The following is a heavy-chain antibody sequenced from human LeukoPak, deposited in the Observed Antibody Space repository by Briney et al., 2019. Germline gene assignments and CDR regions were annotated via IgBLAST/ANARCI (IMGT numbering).Heavy chain of an antibody. CDR2: ISGSGGST. Sequence: PGGSLRLSCAPSGFTFSSYAMSWVRQAPGKGLEWVSAISGSGGSTYYADSVKGRFTISRDNSKNTLYLQMNSLRAEDTAVYYCAKVPYYDSSGYHWGQGTLVTVSS. D-gene: IGHD3-22*01. CDR3: AKVPYYDSSGYH. CDR1: GFTFSSYA. J-gene: IGHJ4*02. V-gene: IGHV3-23*01.